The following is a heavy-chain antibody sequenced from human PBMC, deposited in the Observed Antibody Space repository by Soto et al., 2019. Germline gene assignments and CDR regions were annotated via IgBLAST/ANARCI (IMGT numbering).Heavy chain of an antibody. CDR1: GFTFSSYA. J-gene: IGHJ6*03. Sequence: EVQLLESGGGLVQPGGSLRLSCAASGFTFSSYAMSWVRQAPGKGLEWVSAISGSGGSTYYADSVKGRFTISRDNSKNTLYLQMNSLRAEDTAVYYCAKEGRRTVTTSNYMDVWGKRTTVTVSS. V-gene: IGHV3-23*01. CDR2: ISGSGGST. D-gene: IGHD4-17*01. CDR3: AKEGRRTVTTSNYMDV.